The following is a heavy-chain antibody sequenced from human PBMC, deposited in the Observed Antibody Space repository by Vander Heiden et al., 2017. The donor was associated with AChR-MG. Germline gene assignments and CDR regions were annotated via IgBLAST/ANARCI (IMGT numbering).Heavy chain of an antibody. V-gene: IGHV4-59*01. J-gene: IGHJ4*02. CDR2: IHYSGKT. Sequence: QVQLQESGPGLVKPSETLSLTCTVSGDSLTRAYWSRLRQPPGQGLEWIGYIHYSGKTNYSPSLKSRVTLSLDMSKNQFFLNLNSMSAADTAVYYCARGAGWYMSWGQGTLVTVSS. D-gene: IGHD6-19*01. CDR1: GDSLTRAY. CDR3: ARGAGWYMS.